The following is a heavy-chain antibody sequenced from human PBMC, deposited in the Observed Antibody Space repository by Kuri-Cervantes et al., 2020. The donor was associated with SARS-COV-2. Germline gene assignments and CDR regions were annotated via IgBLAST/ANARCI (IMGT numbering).Heavy chain of an antibody. Sequence: SETLSLTCTVSGGSISSSSYYWGWIRQPPGKGLEWIGSIYYSGSTYYNPSLKSRVTISVDTSKNQFSLKLSSVTAADTAVYYCARAKNRKEWFDPWGQGTLVTVSS. CDR3: ARAKNRKEWFDP. CDR1: GGSISSSSYY. J-gene: IGHJ5*02. V-gene: IGHV4-39*07. CDR2: IYYSGST. D-gene: IGHD1-14*01.